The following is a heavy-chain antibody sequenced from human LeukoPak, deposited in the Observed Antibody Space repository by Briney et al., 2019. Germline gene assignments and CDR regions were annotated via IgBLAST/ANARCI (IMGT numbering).Heavy chain of an antibody. CDR3: AKDIDTGLASGMDV. Sequence: GRSLRLSCAASGFTFDDYAMHWVRQAPGKGLEWVSGISWDSSNRGYADSVKGRFTISRGNAKNSLYMQMNSLRAEDTALYYCAKDIDTGLASGMDVWGQGTTVTVSS. CDR2: ISWDSSNR. J-gene: IGHJ6*02. CDR1: GFTFDDYA. V-gene: IGHV3-9*01. D-gene: IGHD5-18*01.